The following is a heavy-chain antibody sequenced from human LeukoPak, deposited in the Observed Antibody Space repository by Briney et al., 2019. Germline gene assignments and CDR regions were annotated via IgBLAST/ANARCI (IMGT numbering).Heavy chain of an antibody. CDR2: FYSGDTT. V-gene: IGHV3-66*01. CDR1: GLTVSNNY. Sequence: GGSLRLSCAASGLTVSNNYMSWVRQAPGKGLEWVSVFYSGDTTYYANSVKGRFTISRDNSKNMLYLQMNSLRAEDTAVYYCARRLLTGYYEFWGQGTLVTVSS. J-gene: IGHJ4*02. CDR3: ARRLLTGYYEF. D-gene: IGHD3-9*01.